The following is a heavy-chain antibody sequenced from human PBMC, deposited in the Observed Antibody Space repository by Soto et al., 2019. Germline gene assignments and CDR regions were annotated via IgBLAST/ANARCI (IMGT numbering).Heavy chain of an antibody. J-gene: IGHJ4*02. CDR1: GFTFSRHV. D-gene: IGHD1-26*01. Sequence: QVQLVESGGGVVQPGRSLRLSCAASGFTFSRHVMHWVRQAPGKGLEWVALISYDGSNKYYADSVKGRFTISRDNSKNTLYLQMNSLRAEDTAVYYCARVGIEERGDYWGQGTLVTVSS. CDR2: ISYDGSNK. V-gene: IGHV3-30-3*01. CDR3: ARVGIEERGDY.